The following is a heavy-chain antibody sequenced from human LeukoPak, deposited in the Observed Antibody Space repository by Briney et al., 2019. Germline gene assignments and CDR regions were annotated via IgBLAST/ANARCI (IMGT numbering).Heavy chain of an antibody. CDR1: GYSFASYW. J-gene: IGHJ4*02. D-gene: IGHD6-19*01. CDR2: IHPADSDT. Sequence: GESLKISCKGSGYSFASYWIAWVRQMPGKGLEWMGIIHPADSDTRYSPSFQGQVTISADKSISTAYLQWSSLKASDTAMSYCARSSSGWSFDYWGQGTLVTVSS. V-gene: IGHV5-51*01. CDR3: ARSSSGWSFDY.